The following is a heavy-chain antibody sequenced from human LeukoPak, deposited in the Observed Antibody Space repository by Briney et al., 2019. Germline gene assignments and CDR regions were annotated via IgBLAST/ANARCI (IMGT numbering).Heavy chain of an antibody. Sequence: SETLSLTCTVSGGSISSGGYYWSWIRQHPGKGLEWIGYIYYSGSTYYNPPLKSRVTTSVDTPKNHFSLKLSSVTAADTAVYYCARGPDYYDSSGYFSDYWGQGTLVTVSS. J-gene: IGHJ4*02. V-gene: IGHV4-31*03. D-gene: IGHD3-22*01. CDR1: GGSISSGGYY. CDR2: IYYSGST. CDR3: ARGPDYYDSSGYFSDY.